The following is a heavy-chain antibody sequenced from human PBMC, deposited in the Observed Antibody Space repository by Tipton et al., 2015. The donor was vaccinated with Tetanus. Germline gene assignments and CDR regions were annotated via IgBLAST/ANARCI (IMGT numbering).Heavy chain of an antibody. CDR2: IYDSGSS. D-gene: IGHD4-17*01. CDR3: ARGLLKNGDYRAFDI. Sequence: TLSLTCAVSGGSISSGGFSWHWIRQPPGKALEWIGHIYDSGSSYSNPSLKSRVTISVDRSKNQFSLSLSSVTAADTAMYYCARGLLKNGDYRAFDIWGQGTMVTVSS. V-gene: IGHV4-30-2*01. J-gene: IGHJ3*02. CDR1: GGSISSGGFS.